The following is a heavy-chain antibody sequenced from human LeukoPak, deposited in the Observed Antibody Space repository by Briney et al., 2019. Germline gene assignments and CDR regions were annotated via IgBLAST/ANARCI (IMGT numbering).Heavy chain of an antibody. V-gene: IGHV4-61*02. CDR1: GGSISSGSYY. CDR2: IYTSGST. CDR3: AREGGGYLFDY. J-gene: IGHJ4*02. D-gene: IGHD5-12*01. Sequence: SETLSLTCTVSGGSISSGSYYWSWIRQPAGKGLEWIGRIYTSGSTSYNPSLKSRVTISVDTSKNQFSLKLSSVTAADTAVYHCAREGGGYLFDYWGQGTLVTVSS.